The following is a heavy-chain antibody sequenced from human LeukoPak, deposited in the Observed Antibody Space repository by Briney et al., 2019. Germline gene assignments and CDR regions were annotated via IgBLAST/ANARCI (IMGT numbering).Heavy chain of an antibody. CDR3: ARDREAPHNVLLWFGEVSYYYYGMDV. J-gene: IGHJ6*02. CDR2: IYYSGST. V-gene: IGHV4-39*07. CDR1: GGSISSSSYY. D-gene: IGHD3-10*01. Sequence: SETLSLTCTVSGGSISSSSYYWGWIRQPPGKGLEWIGSIYYSGSTYYNPSLKSRVTISVDTSKNQFSLKLSSVTAADTAVYYCARDREAPHNVLLWFGEVSYYYYGMDVWGQGTTVTVSS.